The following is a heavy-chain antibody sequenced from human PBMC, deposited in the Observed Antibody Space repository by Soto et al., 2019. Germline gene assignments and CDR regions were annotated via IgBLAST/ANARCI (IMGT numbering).Heavy chain of an antibody. D-gene: IGHD3-10*01. J-gene: IGHJ3*02. V-gene: IGHV3-11*01. CDR3: AAPSSGVLLWFGEVTAFDI. CDR2: ISSSGSTI. CDR1: GFTFSDYY. Sequence: QVQLVGSGGGLVKPGGSLRLSCAASGFTFSDYYMSWIRQAPGKGLEWVSYISSSGSTIYYADSVKGRFTISRDNAKNSLYLQMNSLRAEDTAVYYCAAPSSGVLLWFGEVTAFDIWGQGTMVTVSS.